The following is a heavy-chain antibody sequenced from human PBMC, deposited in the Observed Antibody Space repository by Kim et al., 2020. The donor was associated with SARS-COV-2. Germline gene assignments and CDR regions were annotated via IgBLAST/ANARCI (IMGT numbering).Heavy chain of an antibody. J-gene: IGHJ3*02. CDR3: VRDRMGGAFDM. CDR2: ITKSSTTI. CDR1: GFTFSAYD. V-gene: IGHV3-48*02. D-gene: IGHD3-16*01. Sequence: GGSLRLSCATSGFTFSAYDMNWVRQAPGKGLEWLSFITKSSTTIYYADSVEGRLTISRDNAKNSLFLQMNSLRDEDTALYYCVRDRMGGAFDMWGQGTMVTVSS.